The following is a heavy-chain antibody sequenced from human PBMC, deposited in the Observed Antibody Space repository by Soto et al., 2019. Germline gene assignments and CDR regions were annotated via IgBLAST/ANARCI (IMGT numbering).Heavy chain of an antibody. D-gene: IGHD3-16*01. CDR3: ARVAVLFGGVRLADD. J-gene: IGHJ4*02. V-gene: IGHV3-23*01. Sequence: QAGGSLRLSCAASGFTFSSYAMIWIRQVPGKGLEWVSGLYGSGGGIHYADSVKGRFTISRDNSAYSVYLQMNDLRVEDSAVYYCARVAVLFGGVRLADDWGQGTVVTVSS. CDR2: LYGSGGGI. CDR1: GFTFSSYA.